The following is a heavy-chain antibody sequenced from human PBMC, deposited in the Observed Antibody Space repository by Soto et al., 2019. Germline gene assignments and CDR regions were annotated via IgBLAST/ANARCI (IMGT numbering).Heavy chain of an antibody. D-gene: IGHD3-10*01. V-gene: IGHV3-53*04. CDR2: IYSGGST. CDR1: GFTVSSNY. Sequence: GGSLRLSCAASGFTVSSNYMSWVRQAPGKGLEWVSVIYSGGSTYYADSVKGRFTISRHNSKNTLYLQMNSLRAEDTAVYYCARVGITMVRGVIDYYYYGMDVWGQGTTVTVSS. CDR3: ARVGITMVRGVIDYYYYGMDV. J-gene: IGHJ6*02.